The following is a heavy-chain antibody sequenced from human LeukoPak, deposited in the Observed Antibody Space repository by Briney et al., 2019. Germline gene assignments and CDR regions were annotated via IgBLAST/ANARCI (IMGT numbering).Heavy chain of an antibody. D-gene: IGHD3-16*02. Sequence: GESLKISCKGSGYSFTSYWIGWVRQMPGKGLEWMGIIYPGDSDTRYSPSLQGQVTISADKSISTAYLQWSSLKASDTAMYYCARQELDYDYVWGSYRATRHFDYWGQGTLVTVSS. V-gene: IGHV5-51*01. CDR3: ARQELDYDYVWGSYRATRHFDY. CDR2: IYPGDSDT. J-gene: IGHJ4*02. CDR1: GYSFTSYW.